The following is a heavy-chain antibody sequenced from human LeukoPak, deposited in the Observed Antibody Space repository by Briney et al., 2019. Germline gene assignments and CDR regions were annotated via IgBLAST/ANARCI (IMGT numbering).Heavy chain of an antibody. J-gene: IGHJ4*02. CDR1: GGSFSGYY. V-gene: IGHV4-34*01. CDR2: INHSGST. Sequence: SETLSLTCAVYGGSFSGYYWSWIRQPPGKGLEWIGEINHSGSTNYNPSLKSRVTISVDTSKNQFSLKLSSVTAADTAVYYCARVRPGTLTGYYDYWGQGTLVTVSS. CDR3: ARVRPGTLTGYYDY. D-gene: IGHD3-9*01.